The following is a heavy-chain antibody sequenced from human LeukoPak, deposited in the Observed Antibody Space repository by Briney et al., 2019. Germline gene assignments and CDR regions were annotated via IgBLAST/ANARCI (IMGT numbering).Heavy chain of an antibody. CDR3: ARDGEMYYYDSSGYYIDY. CDR1: GFTFSDYY. J-gene: IGHJ4*02. Sequence: PGGSLRLSCAASGFTFSDYYMSWIRQAPGKGLEWVSYISSSGSTINYADSVKGRFTISRDNAKNSLYLQMNSLRAEDTAVYYCARDGEMYYYDSSGYYIDYWGQGTLVTVSS. CDR2: ISSSGSTI. D-gene: IGHD3-22*01. V-gene: IGHV3-11*04.